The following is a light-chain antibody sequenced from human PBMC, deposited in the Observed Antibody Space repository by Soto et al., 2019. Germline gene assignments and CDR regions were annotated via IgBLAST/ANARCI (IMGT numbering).Light chain of an antibody. V-gene: IGKV3-11*01. CDR3: QQRSNWPPT. CDR2: DAS. Sequence: EIGLTQSPVTLSLSPGERATLSCRASQSVSSYLAWYQQKPGQAPRLLIYDASNRATGIPARFSGSGSGTDFTLTISSLEPEDFAVYYCQQRSNWPPTFGGGTKVDI. CDR1: QSVSSY. J-gene: IGKJ4*01.